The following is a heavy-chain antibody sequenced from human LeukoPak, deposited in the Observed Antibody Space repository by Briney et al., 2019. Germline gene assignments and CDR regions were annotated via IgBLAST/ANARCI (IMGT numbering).Heavy chain of an antibody. Sequence: GASLQISCKGSGYIFTSYWIGWVRQLPGKGLEWMGIIYPGDSDTRYSPSFQGQVTISADKSISTAYLQWSSLKASDTAMYYCARSYDSSGYYSGITDYWGQGTLVTVSS. CDR1: GYIFTSYW. CDR3: ARSYDSSGYYSGITDY. CDR2: IYPGDSDT. D-gene: IGHD3-22*01. J-gene: IGHJ4*02. V-gene: IGHV5-51*01.